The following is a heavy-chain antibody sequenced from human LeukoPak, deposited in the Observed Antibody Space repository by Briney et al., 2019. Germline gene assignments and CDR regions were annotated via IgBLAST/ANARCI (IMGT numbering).Heavy chain of an antibody. J-gene: IGHJ4*02. Sequence: ASETLSLTCTVSGGSISSYYWSWIRQPPGKGLEWIGYIYYSGSTNYNPSLKSRVTISVDTSKNQFSLKLSSVTAADTAVYYCARALYSGSYYFDYWGQGTLVTVSS. CDR1: GGSISSYY. D-gene: IGHD1-26*01. CDR3: ARALYSGSYYFDY. CDR2: IYYSGST. V-gene: IGHV4-59*01.